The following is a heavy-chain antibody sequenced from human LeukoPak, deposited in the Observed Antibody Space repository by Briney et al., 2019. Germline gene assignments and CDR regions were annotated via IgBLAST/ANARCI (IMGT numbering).Heavy chain of an antibody. CDR2: INHSGST. CDR1: GGSFSGYY. Sequence: PSETLSLTCAVYGGSFSGYYWSWIRQPPGKGLEWIGEINHSGSTNYNPSLKSRVTISVDTSKNQFSLKLSSVTAADTAVYYCAREVGQLRFLEWLSKIHVARKNWFDPWGQGTLVTVSS. CDR3: AREVGQLRFLEWLSKIHVARKNWFDP. D-gene: IGHD3-3*01. J-gene: IGHJ5*02. V-gene: IGHV4-34*01.